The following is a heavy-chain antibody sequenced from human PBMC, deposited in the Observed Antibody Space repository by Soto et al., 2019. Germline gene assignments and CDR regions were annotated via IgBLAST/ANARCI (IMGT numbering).Heavy chain of an antibody. Sequence: QVQLVQSGAEVKKPGSSVKVSCKASGGTFSSYAISWVRQAPGQGFEWMGGIIPIFGTANYAQKFQGRVTITADESTSTAYMELSSLRSEDTAVYYCASSASIYYDSSGSDYWGQGTLVTVSS. CDR3: ASSASIYYDSSGSDY. CDR2: IIPIFGTA. V-gene: IGHV1-69*01. CDR1: GGTFSSYA. J-gene: IGHJ4*02. D-gene: IGHD3-22*01.